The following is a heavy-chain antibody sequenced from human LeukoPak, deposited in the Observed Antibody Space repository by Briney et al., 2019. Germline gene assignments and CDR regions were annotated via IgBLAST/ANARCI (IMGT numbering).Heavy chain of an antibody. CDR2: IIPILGIA. J-gene: IGHJ4*02. D-gene: IGHD5-12*01. Sequence: SVKVSCKASGYTFTSYGISWVRQAPGQGLEWMGRIIPILGIANYAQKFQGRVTITADKSTSTAYMELSRLRSDDTAVYYCARISGGYDMSRRGRNYFDYWGQGTLVTVSS. CDR3: ARISGGYDMSRRGRNYFDY. V-gene: IGHV1-69*04. CDR1: GYTFTSYG.